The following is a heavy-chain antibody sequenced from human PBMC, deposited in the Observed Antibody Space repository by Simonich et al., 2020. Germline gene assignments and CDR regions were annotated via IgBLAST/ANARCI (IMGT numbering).Heavy chain of an antibody. V-gene: IGHV4-34*01. CDR2: INHSGST. CDR1: GGSFSGYY. J-gene: IGHJ3*02. CDR3: ARGKGWKNAFDI. Sequence: QVQLQQWGAGLLKPSETLSLTCAVYGGSFSGYYWSWSRQPPGKGLEWNGEINHSGSTNYNPSLKSRVTISGDTSKNQVSLKLRSGTAADTAVYYCARGKGWKNAFDIWGQGTMVTVSS. D-gene: IGHD1-1*01.